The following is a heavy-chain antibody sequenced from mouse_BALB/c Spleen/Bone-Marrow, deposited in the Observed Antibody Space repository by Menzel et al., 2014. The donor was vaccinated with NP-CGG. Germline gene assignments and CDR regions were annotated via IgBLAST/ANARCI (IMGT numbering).Heavy chain of an antibody. CDR3: ARGNYEAMDD. Sequence: QVQLQQPGAELAKPGASVQLSCQASGSTXXXYXXXWVKQRPGQGLXWIGYINPSTGYTAYNQTFKDKATLTADKSSSTDHTQRSSLTSEDSAVYYSARGNYEAMDDAGQGTSGTASP. CDR2: INPSTGYT. J-gene: IGHJ4*01. D-gene: IGHD1-1*01. V-gene: IGHV1-7*01. CDR1: GSTXXXYX.